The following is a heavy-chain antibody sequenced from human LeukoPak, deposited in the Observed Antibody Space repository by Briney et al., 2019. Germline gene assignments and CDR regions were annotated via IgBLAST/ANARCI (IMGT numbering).Heavy chain of an antibody. CDR1: GYTFTGYY. V-gene: IGHV1-2*02. CDR3: ARGRRRRHIAVAGPPGEYYYGMDV. J-gene: IGHJ6*02. CDR2: INPNSGGT. Sequence: ASVKVSCKASGYTFTGYYMHWVRQAPGQGLEWMGWINPNSGGTNYAQKLQGRVTMTTDTSTSTAYMELRSLRSDDTAVYYCARGRRRRHIAVAGPPGEYYYGMDVWGQGTTVTVSS. D-gene: IGHD6-19*01.